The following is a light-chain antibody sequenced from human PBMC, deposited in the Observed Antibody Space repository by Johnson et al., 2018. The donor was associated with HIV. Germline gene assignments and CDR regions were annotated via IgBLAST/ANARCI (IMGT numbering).Light chain of an antibody. J-gene: IGLJ1*01. Sequence: QSVLTQPPSVSAAPGQKVTISCSGSSSNIGNSYVCWYQQLPGTAPKLLIYENDKRPSGIPDRFSGSKSGTSATLGITGLQPGDEADYYCGTWDSSLSVYVFGTGTKVTVL. V-gene: IGLV1-51*02. CDR3: GTWDSSLSVYV. CDR1: SSNIGNSY. CDR2: END.